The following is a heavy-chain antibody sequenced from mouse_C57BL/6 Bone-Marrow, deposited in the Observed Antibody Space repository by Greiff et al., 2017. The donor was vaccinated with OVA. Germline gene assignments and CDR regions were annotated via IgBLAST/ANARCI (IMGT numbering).Heavy chain of an antibody. J-gene: IGHJ4*01. CDR3: ARASIYDGYYYAMDY. V-gene: IGHV1-61*01. CDR1: GYTFTSYW. D-gene: IGHD2-3*01. CDR2: IYPSDSET. Sequence: VQLQQPGAELVRPGSSVKLSCKASGYTFTSYWMDWVKQRPGQGLEWIGNIYPSDSETYYNQKFKDKATLTVDKSSSTAYMQLSSLSSEDSAVYYCARASIYDGYYYAMDYWGQGTSVTVSS.